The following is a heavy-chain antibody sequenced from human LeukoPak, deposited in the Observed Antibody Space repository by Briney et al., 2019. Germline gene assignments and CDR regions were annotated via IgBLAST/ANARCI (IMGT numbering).Heavy chain of an antibody. CDR1: GGSIRSSYYY. D-gene: IGHD4-23*01. J-gene: IGHJ4*02. Sequence: SETLSLTCTVSGGSIRSSYYYWGWIRQPPGKGLEWIGSIYDSGSTYYNPSLKSRVTISVDTSKNQFSLKLNSVTAADTAVYYCARDPYGGNYLKGGFDYWGQGTLVTVPS. V-gene: IGHV4-39*02. CDR2: IYDSGST. CDR3: ARDPYGGNYLKGGFDY.